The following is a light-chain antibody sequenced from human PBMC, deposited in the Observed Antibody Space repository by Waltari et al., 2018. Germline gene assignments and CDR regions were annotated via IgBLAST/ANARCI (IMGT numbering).Light chain of an antibody. CDR2: DNE. CDR1: SSNIGSNT. J-gene: IGLJ3*02. V-gene: IGLV1-44*01. CDR3: AAWDDSLNGFWV. Sequence: QSVLTQPPSASGTPGQRVTISCSGSSSNIGSNTVNWYQQLPGTTPKLLIYDNEQRPSGVPDRFSGSKSGTSASLAISGLQSEDESDYYCAAWDDSLNGFWVFGGGTKLTVL.